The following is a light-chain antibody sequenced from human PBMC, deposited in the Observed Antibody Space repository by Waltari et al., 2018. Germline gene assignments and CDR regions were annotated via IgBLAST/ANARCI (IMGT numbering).Light chain of an antibody. CDR1: QPITNS. V-gene: IGKV1-16*02. J-gene: IGKJ1*01. CDR2: GAS. Sequence: DIQMTQSPSSLSASVGDRVTITCRASQPITNSLSWFQQKSGEAPKSLIYGASNLQGGVPSKFSGSGYGTDCTLTISSLQPEDFATYYCLQYNSYPRTFGPGTKVEIK. CDR3: LQYNSYPRT.